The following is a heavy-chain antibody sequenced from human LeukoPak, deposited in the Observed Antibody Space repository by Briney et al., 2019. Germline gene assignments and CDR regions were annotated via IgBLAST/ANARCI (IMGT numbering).Heavy chain of an antibody. CDR2: ISSDGTII. CDR1: GFTVRSYW. CDR3: ARGRYDSSGYLQH. J-gene: IGHJ1*01. D-gene: IGHD3-22*01. Sequence: GGSLRLSCAVSGFTVRSYWMSWVRQAPGKGLVWVSRISSDGTIISYADSVKGRFTLSRDTAKNTLYLQMNSLRAEDTAVYYCARGRYDSSGYLQHWGQGTLVTVSS. V-gene: IGHV3-74*01.